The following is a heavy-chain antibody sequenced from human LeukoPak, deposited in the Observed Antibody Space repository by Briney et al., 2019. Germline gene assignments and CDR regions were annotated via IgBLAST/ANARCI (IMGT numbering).Heavy chain of an antibody. CDR3: ARGDDFSGDY. CDR1: GFIFSKFW. D-gene: IGHD3/OR15-3a*01. CDR2: IHPEGNEK. Sequence: PGGSLRLSCVASGFIFSKFWMSWVRQAPGKGLEWVANIHPEGNEKYHVDSVKGRFTISRDNTKNLLHLEVDSLRVEDTAVYYCARGDDFSGDYWGQGTRVTVSS. V-gene: IGHV3-7*04. J-gene: IGHJ4*02.